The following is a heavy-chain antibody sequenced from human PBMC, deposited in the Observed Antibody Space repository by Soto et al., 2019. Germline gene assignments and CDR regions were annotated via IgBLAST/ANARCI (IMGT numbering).Heavy chain of an antibody. Sequence: PGGSLRLSCVASGFTFSSYAMSWVRQAPGKGLEWVSAISGSGGSTHYADSVKGRFTISRDNSKNTLYLQMNSLRAEDTAVYYCAKDLLWFGELPWLKFDYWGQGTLVTVSS. CDR2: ISGSGGST. J-gene: IGHJ4*02. CDR3: AKDLLWFGELPWLKFDY. V-gene: IGHV3-23*01. CDR1: GFTFSSYA. D-gene: IGHD3-10*01.